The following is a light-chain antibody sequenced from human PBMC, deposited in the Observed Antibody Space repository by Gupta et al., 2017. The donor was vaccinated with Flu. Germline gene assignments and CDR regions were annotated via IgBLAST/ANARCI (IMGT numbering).Light chain of an antibody. Sequence: IQITPSSSSVSASVGDRVTITCRASQGIASWLVWYQQKPGTAPELLIYAASTLQRGVPSRFSGSGSATDFTLTISSLQPEDFATYCFQQADSFPLTFGGGTKVEIE. V-gene: IGKV1-12*01. CDR1: QGIASW. CDR2: AAS. J-gene: IGKJ4*01. CDR3: QQADSFPLT.